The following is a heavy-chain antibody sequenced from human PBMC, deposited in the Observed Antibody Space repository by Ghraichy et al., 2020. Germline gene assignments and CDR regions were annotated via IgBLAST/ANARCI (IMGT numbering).Heavy chain of an antibody. CDR2: IWYDGSNK. V-gene: IGHV3-33*01. Sequence: GGSLRLSCAASGFTFSSYGMHWVRQAPGKGLEWVAVIWYDGSNKYYADSVKGRFTISRDNSKNTLYLQMNSLRAEDTAVYYCARGEPSYDFWSGYSVHAFDIWGQGTMVTVSS. CDR3: ARGEPSYDFWSGYSVHAFDI. J-gene: IGHJ3*02. CDR1: GFTFSSYG. D-gene: IGHD3-3*01.